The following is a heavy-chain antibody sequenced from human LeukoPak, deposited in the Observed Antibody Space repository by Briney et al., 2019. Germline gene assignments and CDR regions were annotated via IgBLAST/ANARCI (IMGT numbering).Heavy chain of an antibody. CDR1: GGSISSSSYY. V-gene: IGHV4-61*02. Sequence: SETLSLTCTVSGGSISSSSYYWSWIRQPAGKGLEWIGRIYTSGSTNYNPSLKSRVTMSVDTSKNQFSLKLSSVTAADTAVYYCAGSLELWFDYWGQGTLVTVSS. CDR3: AGSLELWFDY. CDR2: IYTSGST. D-gene: IGHD5-18*01. J-gene: IGHJ4*02.